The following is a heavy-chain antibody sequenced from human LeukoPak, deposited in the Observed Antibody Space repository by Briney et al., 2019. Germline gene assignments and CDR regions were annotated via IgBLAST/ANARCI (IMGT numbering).Heavy chain of an antibody. CDR2: IYYSGST. CDR3: AREYSYGYVDHFDY. Sequence: PSETLSLTCTVSGGSISSSSYYWGWIRQPPGKGLEWIGSIYYSGSTYYNPSLKSRVTISVDTSKNQFSLKLSSVTAADTAVYYCAREYSYGYVDHFDYWGQGTLVTVSS. D-gene: IGHD5-18*01. CDR1: GGSISSSSYY. V-gene: IGHV4-39*01. J-gene: IGHJ4*02.